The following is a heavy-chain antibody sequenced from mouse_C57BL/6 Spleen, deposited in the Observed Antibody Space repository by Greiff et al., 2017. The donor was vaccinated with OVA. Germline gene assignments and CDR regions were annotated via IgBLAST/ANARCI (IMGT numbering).Heavy chain of an antibody. Sequence: QVQLQQPGAELVMPGASVKLSCKASGYTFTSYWMHWVKQRPGQGLEWIGEIDPSDSYTNYNQKFKGKSTLTVDKSSSTAYMQLSSLTSEDSAVYYCARWEYSSDWYFDVWGTGTTVTVSS. CDR2: IDPSDSYT. CDR3: ARWEYSSDWYFDV. V-gene: IGHV1-69*01. D-gene: IGHD1-1*01. CDR1: GYTFTSYW. J-gene: IGHJ1*03.